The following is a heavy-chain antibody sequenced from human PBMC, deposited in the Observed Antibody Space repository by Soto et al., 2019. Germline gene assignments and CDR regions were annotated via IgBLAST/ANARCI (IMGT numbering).Heavy chain of an antibody. CDR2: MNPNSGNT. Sequence: QAQLVQSGAEVKKPGASVKVSCKASGYTFTGYDINWVRQATGQGLEWMGWMNPNSGNTGYAQNFQGRVTMTRDNSIPTAYMELTSLGDDDSAVYYCAGEKVGTTGIDFWGQGTLVTVSS. D-gene: IGHD1-26*01. J-gene: IGHJ4*02. V-gene: IGHV1-8*01. CDR1: GYTFTGYD. CDR3: AGEKVGTTGIDF.